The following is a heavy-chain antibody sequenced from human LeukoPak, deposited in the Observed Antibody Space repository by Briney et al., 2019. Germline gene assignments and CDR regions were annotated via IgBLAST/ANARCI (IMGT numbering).Heavy chain of an antibody. CDR3: ARGPAGYN. D-gene: IGHD1-1*01. V-gene: IGHV3-53*01. J-gene: IGHJ4*02. Sequence: GGSLRLSCAASGFTVSSNHMSWVRQAPGKGPEWVSVIYSGGSTDYADSVKGRFTISRDNLKNTLYLQMNSLRAEDTAVYYCARGPAGYNWGQGTLVTFSS. CDR2: IYSGGST. CDR1: GFTVSSNH.